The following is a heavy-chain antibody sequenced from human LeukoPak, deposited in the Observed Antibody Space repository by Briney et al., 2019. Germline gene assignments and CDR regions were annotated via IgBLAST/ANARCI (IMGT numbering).Heavy chain of an antibody. V-gene: IGHV1-8*01. Sequence: ASVKVSCKASGYTFTSYDINWVRQATGQGLEWMGWMNPNSGNTGYAQKFQGRVTMTRNTSISTAYMELSSLRSEDTAVYYCASSCSGGSCYSYWFDPWGQGTLVTVSS. D-gene: IGHD2-15*01. CDR1: GYTFTSYD. CDR2: MNPNSGNT. J-gene: IGHJ5*02. CDR3: ASSCSGGSCYSYWFDP.